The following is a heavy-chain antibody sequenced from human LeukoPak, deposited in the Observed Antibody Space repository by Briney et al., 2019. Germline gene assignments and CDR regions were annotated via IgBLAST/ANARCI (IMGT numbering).Heavy chain of an antibody. CDR2: ISYDGSNK. Sequence: GGSLRLSCAASGFTFSSYAMHWVRQAPGKGLEWVAVISYDGSNKYYADSVKGRFTISRDNSKNTLYLQMNSLRAEDTAVYYCARDKLVGPTIDCWGQGTLVTVSS. CDR3: ARDKLVGPTIDC. D-gene: IGHD1-26*01. V-gene: IGHV3-30*04. J-gene: IGHJ4*02. CDR1: GFTFSSYA.